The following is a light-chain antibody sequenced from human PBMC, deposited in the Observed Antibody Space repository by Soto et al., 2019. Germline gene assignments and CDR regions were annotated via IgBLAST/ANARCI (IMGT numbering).Light chain of an antibody. CDR2: WTS. CDR3: QQFYTTPT. J-gene: IGKJ4*01. CDR1: QTILHSPNNKNA. Sequence: DIVMTQSPDSLAVSLGERATINCKSSQTILHSPNNKNALVWYQQKPGQPPKLLISWTSTRESGVPDRFSDSGSGTDFSLTISGLQAEDVAVYYCQQFYTTPTFGGGTTVEIK. V-gene: IGKV4-1*01.